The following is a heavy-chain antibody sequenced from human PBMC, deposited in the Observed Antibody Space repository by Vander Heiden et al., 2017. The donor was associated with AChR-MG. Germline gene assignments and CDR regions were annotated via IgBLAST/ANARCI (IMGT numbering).Heavy chain of an antibody. J-gene: IGHJ5*02. CDR3: ARDEYYYGSRFDP. D-gene: IGHD3-10*01. CDR2: ISYDGSNK. CDR1: GFTFSSYA. Sequence: QVQLVESGGGVVQPGRSLRLSCAASGFTFSSYAMHWVRQAPCKWLEWVAVISYDGSNKSYADSVKGRFTISRDNSKNTLYLQMNSLRAEDTAVYYCARDEYYYGSRFDPWGQGTLVTVSS. V-gene: IGHV3-30-3*01.